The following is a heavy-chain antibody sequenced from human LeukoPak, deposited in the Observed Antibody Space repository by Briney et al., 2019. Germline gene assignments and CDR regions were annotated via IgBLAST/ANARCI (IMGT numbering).Heavy chain of an antibody. V-gene: IGHV3-48*03. CDR2: ISSSGSTI. Sequence: GGSLRLSCAASGFTFSSYEMNRVRQAPGKGLELVSYISSSGSTIYYADPVKGRFTISRDNAKNSLYLQMNSLRAEDTAVYYCARLQVDNCDYWGQGTLVTVSS. D-gene: IGHD5-12*01. CDR1: GFTFSSYE. CDR3: ARLQVDNCDY. J-gene: IGHJ4*02.